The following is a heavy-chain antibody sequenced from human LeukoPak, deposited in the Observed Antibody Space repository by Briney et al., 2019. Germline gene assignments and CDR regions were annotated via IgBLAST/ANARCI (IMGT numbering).Heavy chain of an antibody. CDR2: ISGSDRST. CDR3: AKDDDGSGSYPSFHY. CDR1: GFTFSSYA. Sequence: PGGSLILSCAASGFTFSSYAMSWVRQAPGKGLEWVSAISGSDRSTYYADSVKGRFTISRDNSKNTLYMQMNSLRAEDTAVYYCAKDDDGSGSYPSFHYWGQGTLVTVSS. J-gene: IGHJ4*02. V-gene: IGHV3-23*01. D-gene: IGHD3-10*01.